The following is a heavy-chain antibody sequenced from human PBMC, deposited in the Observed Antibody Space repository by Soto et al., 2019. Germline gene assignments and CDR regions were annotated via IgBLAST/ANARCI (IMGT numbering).Heavy chain of an antibody. CDR2: ISYDGSNK. CDR1: GFTFSSYG. J-gene: IGHJ4*02. Sequence: QVQLVESGGGVVQPGRSLRLSCAASGFTFSSYGMHWVRQAPGKGLEWVAVISYDGSNKYYADSVKGRFTISRDNSKNTLYLQMNSLRAEDTAVYYCAKGRGYSYGRLDYWVQGTLVTVSS. CDR3: AKGRGYSYGRLDY. V-gene: IGHV3-30*18. D-gene: IGHD5-18*01.